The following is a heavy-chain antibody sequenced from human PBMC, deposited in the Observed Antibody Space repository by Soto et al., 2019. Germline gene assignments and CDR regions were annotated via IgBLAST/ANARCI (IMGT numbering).Heavy chain of an antibody. V-gene: IGHV3-21*06. Sequence: EVQLVESGGGLVKPGGSLRLSCAASGFTFSRYGMNWLRQAPGKGLEWVAFISSSTSYVYYADSVKGRFSISRDNAKNSLYLEMYALRIEDTAVYYCARDPSEGRVGNWFESWGQGTLVTVSS. CDR2: ISSSTSYV. CDR1: GFTFSRYG. CDR3: ARDPSEGRVGNWFES. J-gene: IGHJ5*01. D-gene: IGHD2-2*01.